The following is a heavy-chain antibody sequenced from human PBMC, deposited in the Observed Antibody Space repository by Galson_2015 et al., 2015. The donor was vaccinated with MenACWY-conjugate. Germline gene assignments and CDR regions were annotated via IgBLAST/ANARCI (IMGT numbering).Heavy chain of an antibody. V-gene: IGHV1-2*06. D-gene: IGHD6-13*01. J-gene: IGHJ4*02. Sequence: SVKVSCKASGNTFTVYYFHWVRQAPGQGLEWMGRINPNSGGGNSAQRFQGRVTLTRDTSVSTIYMELNRLTPDDTAVYYCTRGPSRAAGDSFDSWGQGTLVTVS. CDR2: INPNSGGG. CDR1: GNTFTVYY. CDR3: TRGPSRAAGDSFDS.